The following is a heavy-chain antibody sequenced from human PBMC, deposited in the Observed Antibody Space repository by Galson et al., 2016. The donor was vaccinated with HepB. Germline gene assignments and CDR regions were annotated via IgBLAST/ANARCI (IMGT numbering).Heavy chain of an antibody. Sequence: LSLTCTVSHGPIGGDYWTWIRQSPGKGLEWIGYIHDSGTTAYNPSLKSRVTISIDPPNSQFSLRMTPVTAADTAVYYCARDPGYYHRWFDPWGQGALVTVSS. J-gene: IGHJ5*02. CDR2: IHDSGTT. D-gene: IGHD3-3*01. CDR3: ARDPGYYHRWFDP. V-gene: IGHV4-59*01. CDR1: HGPIGGDY.